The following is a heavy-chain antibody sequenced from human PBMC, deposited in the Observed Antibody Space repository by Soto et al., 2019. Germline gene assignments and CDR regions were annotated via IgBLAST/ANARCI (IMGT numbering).Heavy chain of an antibody. CDR1: GYSVSSNSAA. D-gene: IGHD6-6*01. J-gene: IGHJ3*02. V-gene: IGHV6-1*01. Sequence: SHTLSLTCAISGYSVSSNSAALNWIRQSPSRGLEWLGRTYYRSKWSNDYAVSVKSRITINPDTSKNQFSLQLNSVTPDDTAVYYCARDKSKLVLPLDAFDIWGQGTMVTVSS. CDR3: ARDKSKLVLPLDAFDI. CDR2: TYYRSKWSN.